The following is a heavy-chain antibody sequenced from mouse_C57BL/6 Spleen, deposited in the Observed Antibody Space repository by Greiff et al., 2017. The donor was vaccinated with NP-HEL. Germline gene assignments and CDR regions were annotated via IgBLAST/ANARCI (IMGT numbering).Heavy chain of an antibody. CDR2: IYPGSGNT. D-gene: IGHD1-1*01. CDR1: GYTFTDYY. V-gene: IGHV1-76*01. CDR3: ARSYYYGSSYEGVWFAY. J-gene: IGHJ3*01. Sequence: QVQLQQSGAELVRPGASVKLSCKASGYTFTDYYINWVKQRPGQGLEWIARIYPGSGNTYYNEKFKGKATLTAEKSSSTAYMQLSSLTSEDSAVYFCARSYYYGSSYEGVWFAYWGQGTLVTVSA.